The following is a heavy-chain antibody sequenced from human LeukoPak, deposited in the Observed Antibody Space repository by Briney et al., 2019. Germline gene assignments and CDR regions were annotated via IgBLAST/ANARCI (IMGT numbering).Heavy chain of an antibody. CDR2: ISSSGSTI. CDR1: GFTFSDYY. Sequence: GGSLRLSCAASGFTFSDYYMSWIRQAPGKGLEWVSYISSSGSTIYYADSVKGRFTISRDNAKNSLYLQMNSLRAEDSAVYYCARQDYYDSSGLIDYWGQGTLVTVSS. V-gene: IGHV3-11*04. J-gene: IGHJ4*02. CDR3: ARQDYYDSSGLIDY. D-gene: IGHD3-22*01.